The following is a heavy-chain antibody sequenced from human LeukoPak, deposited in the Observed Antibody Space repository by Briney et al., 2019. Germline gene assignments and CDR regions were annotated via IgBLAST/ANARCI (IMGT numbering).Heavy chain of an antibody. CDR3: ARETVGLDY. D-gene: IGHD4-17*01. J-gene: IGHJ4*02. V-gene: IGHV3-48*02. CDR1: GFTFSNYN. Sequence: PGGSLRLSCAASGFTFSNYNLNWVRQASGKGLEWVSYISDGSSTIYYADSVRGRFTISRDNAKNSLYLQINSLRDEDTAVYYCARETVGLDYWGQGTLVTVSS. CDR2: ISDGSSTI.